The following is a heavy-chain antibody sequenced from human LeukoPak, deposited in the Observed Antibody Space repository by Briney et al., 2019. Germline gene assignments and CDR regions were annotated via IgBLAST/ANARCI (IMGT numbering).Heavy chain of an antibody. D-gene: IGHD6-13*01. Sequence: GGSLRLSCAASGFTFSDYGMNWVRQAPGKGLEWVSGMNSNGGSTYYAESVKGRFTISRDNSNNMLYLQMNSLTADDTAIYYCANQRSVATAGTFFWGQGTLVTVSP. CDR2: MNSNGGST. CDR1: GFTFSDYG. V-gene: IGHV3-23*01. CDR3: ANQRSVATAGTFF. J-gene: IGHJ4*02.